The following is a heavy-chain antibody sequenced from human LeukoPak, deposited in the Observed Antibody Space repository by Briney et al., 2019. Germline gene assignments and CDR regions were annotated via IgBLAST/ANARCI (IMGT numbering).Heavy chain of an antibody. V-gene: IGHV3-13*01. CDR3: ARETAGTFDY. Sequence: GGSLRLSCAASGFTFSSYDMHWVRQATGKGLEWVSAIGTAGDTHYPGSVKGRFTISIEKAKNSLYLQMNSLRAGDTAVYYCARETAGTFDYWRQGPLVPVSS. D-gene: IGHD6-13*01. CDR1: GFTFSSYD. J-gene: IGHJ4*02. CDR2: IGTAGDT.